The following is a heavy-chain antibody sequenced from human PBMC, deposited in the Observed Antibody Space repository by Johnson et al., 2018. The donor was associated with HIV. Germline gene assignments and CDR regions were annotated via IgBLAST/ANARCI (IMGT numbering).Heavy chain of an antibody. CDR3: ATGENLKWELRFVDAFDI. Sequence: VQLVESGGGLVQPGRSLRLSCAASGFTFDDYAMHWVRQAPEKGLEWVSGINWNGGSTGYADSVKGRFTISRDNAKNSLYLQMNSLRAEDTALYYCATGENLKWELRFVDAFDIWGQGTMVTVSS. D-gene: IGHD1-26*01. V-gene: IGHV3-20*04. CDR1: GFTFDDYA. CDR2: INWNGGST. J-gene: IGHJ3*02.